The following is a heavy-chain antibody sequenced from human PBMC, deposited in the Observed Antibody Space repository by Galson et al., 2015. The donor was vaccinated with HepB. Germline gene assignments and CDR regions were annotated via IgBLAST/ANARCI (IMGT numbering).Heavy chain of an antibody. CDR1: GFIFTNSY. CDR3: ATYGNLGN. D-gene: IGHD1-14*01. Sequence: SLRLSCAVSGFIFTNSYMSWVRQPPGKGLEYVANIKPDGTDKYYVDSVKGRFTISRDNAKSSLFLQMNSLRADDTAVYYCATYGNLGNWGQGTLVTVSS. V-gene: IGHV3-7*03. J-gene: IGHJ4*02. CDR2: IKPDGTDK.